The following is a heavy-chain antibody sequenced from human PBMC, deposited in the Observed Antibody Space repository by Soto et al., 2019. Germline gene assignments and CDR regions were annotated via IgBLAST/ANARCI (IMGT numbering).Heavy chain of an antibody. J-gene: IGHJ4*02. CDR1: GFTFSSYG. CDR2: IWYDGSNK. V-gene: IGHV3-33*01. D-gene: IGHD3-10*01. Sequence: PGGSLRLSCAASGFTFSSYGMHWVRQAPGKGLEWVAVIWYDGSNKYYADSVKGRFTISRDNSKNTLYLQMNSLRAEDTAVYYCAREAGSGSYYKSPHDYWGQGTLVTVSS. CDR3: AREAGSGSYYKSPHDY.